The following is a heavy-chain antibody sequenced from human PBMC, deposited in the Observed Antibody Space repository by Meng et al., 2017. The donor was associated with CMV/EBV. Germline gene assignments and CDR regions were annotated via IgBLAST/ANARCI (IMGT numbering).Heavy chain of an antibody. CDR3: TREKGIAVAGTIDY. Sequence: GESLKISCTASGFTFGDYAMSWVRQAPGKGLEWVGFIRSKAYGGTTEYAASVKGRFTISRDDSKSIGYLQMNSLKTEDTAVYYCTREKGIAVAGTIDYWGQGTLVTVSS. CDR1: GFTFGDYA. CDR2: IRSKAYGGTT. D-gene: IGHD6-19*01. J-gene: IGHJ4*02. V-gene: IGHV3-49*04.